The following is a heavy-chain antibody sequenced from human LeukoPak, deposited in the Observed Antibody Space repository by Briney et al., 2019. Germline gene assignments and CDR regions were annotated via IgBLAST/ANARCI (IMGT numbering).Heavy chain of an antibody. Sequence: GGSLRLSCAASGFTFSIYAMSWVRQAPGKGLEWVSTISGSGGSTHYAAPVTGRFTISRDNSKNTLNLQMNSLRAEDTAVYYCVRGYSYGWFDPWGKGTLVTVSS. CDR2: ISGSGGST. CDR1: GFTFSIYA. CDR3: VRGYSYGWFDP. J-gene: IGHJ5*02. V-gene: IGHV3-23*01. D-gene: IGHD5-18*01.